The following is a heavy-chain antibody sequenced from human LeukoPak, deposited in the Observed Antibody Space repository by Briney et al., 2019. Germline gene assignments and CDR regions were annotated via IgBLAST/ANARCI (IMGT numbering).Heavy chain of an antibody. CDR2: IVGGDGGT. V-gene: IGHV3-23*01. Sequence: GGSLRLSCAASGFPISTNGMSWVRQAPGKGLEWVSGIVGGDGGTYYADSVKGRFIISRDNSKNSLYVQMNSLRAEDTAVYYCARGALYYMDVWGKGTTVTISS. J-gene: IGHJ6*03. CDR3: ARGALYYMDV. CDR1: GFPISTNG.